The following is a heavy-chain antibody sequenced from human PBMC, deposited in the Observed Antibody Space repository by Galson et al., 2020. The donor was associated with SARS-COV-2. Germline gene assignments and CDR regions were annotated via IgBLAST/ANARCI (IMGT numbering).Heavy chain of an antibody. CDR3: AKDIDEYPSGGMDV. CDR2: ISWNGGSI. J-gene: IGHJ6*01. Sequence: GGSLRLSCAVSGFSFDDYGMHWVRQAPGKGLEWVSGISWNGGSIGQADSVKGRFTISRDNAKSSLYLQMNSLRVEDTALYYCAKDIDEYPSGGMDVWGQGTMVTVSS. D-gene: IGHD6-6*01. V-gene: IGHV3-9*01. CDR1: GFSFDDYG.